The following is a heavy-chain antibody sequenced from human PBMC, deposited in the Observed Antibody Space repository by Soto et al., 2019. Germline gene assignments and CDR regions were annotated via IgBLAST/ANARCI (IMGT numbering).Heavy chain of an antibody. V-gene: IGHV1-69*01. J-gene: IGHJ5*02. CDR2: IIPIFGTA. CDR1: GGTFSSYA. D-gene: IGHD5-12*01. CDR3: ARDDVGNGYPRDNNWCDP. Sequence: QVQLVQSGAEVKKPGSSVKVSCKASGGTFSSYAISWVRQAPGQGLEWMGGIIPIFGTANYAQKFQGRVTITADESTRTAYMELSSLRSEDTAVYYCARDDVGNGYPRDNNWCDPWGQGTLVTVSS.